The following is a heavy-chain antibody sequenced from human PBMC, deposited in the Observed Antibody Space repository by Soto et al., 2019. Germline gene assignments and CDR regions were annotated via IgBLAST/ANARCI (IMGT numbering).Heavy chain of an antibody. CDR3: ASSGLTIFGVVIICDYYCYGIDV. J-gene: IGHJ6*02. D-gene: IGHD3-3*01. V-gene: IGHV3-33*01. CDR2: IWYDGSNK. CDR1: GFTFSSYG. Sequence: GGSLRLSCAASGFTFSSYGMHWVRQAPGKGLEWVAVIWYDGSNKYYADSVKGRFTISRDNSKNTLYLQMNSLRAEDTAVYYCASSGLTIFGVVIICDYYCYGIDVWSRGSTVTVSS.